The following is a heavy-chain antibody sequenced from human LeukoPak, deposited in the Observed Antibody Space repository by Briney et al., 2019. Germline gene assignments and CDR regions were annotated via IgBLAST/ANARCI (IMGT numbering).Heavy chain of an antibody. CDR1: GYTFTSYY. CDR3: ARGPITMIVVNWFDP. CDR2: INPSGGST. D-gene: IGHD3-22*01. J-gene: IGHJ5*02. Sequence: ASVTVSCKASGYTFTSYYMHWVRQAPGQGLEWMGIINPSGGSTSYAQKFQGRVTMTRDTSTSTVYMELSSLRSEDTAVYYCARGPITMIVVNWFDPWGQGTLVTVSS. V-gene: IGHV1-46*03.